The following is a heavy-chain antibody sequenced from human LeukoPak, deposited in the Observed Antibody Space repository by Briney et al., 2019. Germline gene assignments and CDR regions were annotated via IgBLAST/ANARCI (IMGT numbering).Heavy chain of an antibody. J-gene: IGHJ4*02. Sequence: SETLSLTCAVYGGSFSGYYWSWLRQPPGKGLEWIGEINHSGSTNYNPSLKSRVTISVDTSKNQFSLKLSPVTAADTAVYYCAITGYYDSSGSYYFDYWGQGTLVTVSS. D-gene: IGHD3-22*01. V-gene: IGHV4-34*01. CDR3: AITGYYDSSGSYYFDY. CDR2: INHSGST. CDR1: GGSFSGYY.